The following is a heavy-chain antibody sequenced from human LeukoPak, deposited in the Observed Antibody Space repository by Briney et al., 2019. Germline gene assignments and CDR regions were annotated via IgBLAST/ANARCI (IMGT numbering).Heavy chain of an antibody. V-gene: IGHV3-21*01. CDR2: ISSSSAYI. D-gene: IGHD3-16*01. J-gene: IGHJ3*02. CDR3: AGVEGGGPFDI. Sequence: GVPLRLSCAASGFTFSSYSMNWVRQAPGKGLEWVSSISSSSAYIYYVHSVKGRFTISRDNAKNSLYLQMNSLRAEDTAVYYCAGVEGGGPFDIWGQGTMVTVSS. CDR1: GFTFSSYS.